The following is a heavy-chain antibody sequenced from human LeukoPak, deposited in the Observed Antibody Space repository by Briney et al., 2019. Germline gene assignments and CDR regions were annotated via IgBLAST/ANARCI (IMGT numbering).Heavy chain of an antibody. J-gene: IGHJ4*02. V-gene: IGHV4-59*01. Sequence: PSETLSLTCTVSGGCIRSYYWSWFRQPPGKGLEWIADISNTGSTKYNPPPRSRVTISVDTSTNKFSPKLSSVTAADTAVYYCARAVGDYTFDYWGQGALVTVSS. D-gene: IGHD4-17*01. CDR3: ARAVGDYTFDY. CDR1: GGCIRSYY. CDR2: ISNTGST.